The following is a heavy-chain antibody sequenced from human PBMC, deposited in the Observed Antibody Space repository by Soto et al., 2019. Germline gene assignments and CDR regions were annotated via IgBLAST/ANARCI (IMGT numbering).Heavy chain of an antibody. CDR1: GFTFSSYG. Sequence: GGSLRLSCAASGFTFSSYGMHWVRQAPGKGLEWVAVISYDGSNKYYADSVKGRFTISRDNSKNTLYLQMNSLRAEDTAVYYCARYSSDGRSDCSSTSCYPAYWGQGTLVTVSS. CDR2: ISYDGSNK. V-gene: IGHV3-30*03. D-gene: IGHD2-2*01. CDR3: ARYSSDGRSDCSSTSCYPAY. J-gene: IGHJ4*02.